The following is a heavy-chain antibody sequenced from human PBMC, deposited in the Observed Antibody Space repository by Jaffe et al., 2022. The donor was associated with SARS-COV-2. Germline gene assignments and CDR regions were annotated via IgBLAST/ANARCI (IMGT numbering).Heavy chain of an antibody. CDR1: GFTFDDYA. V-gene: IGHV3-43*02. CDR3: AKDIGSCGGDCYSDY. Sequence: EVQLVESGGGVVQPGGSLRLSCAASGFTFDDYAMHWVRQAPGKGLEWVSLISGDGGSTYYADSVKGRFTISRDNSKNSLYLQMNSLRTEDTALYYCAKDIGSCGGDCYSDYWGQGTLVTVSS. CDR2: ISGDGGST. D-gene: IGHD2-21*02. J-gene: IGHJ4*02.